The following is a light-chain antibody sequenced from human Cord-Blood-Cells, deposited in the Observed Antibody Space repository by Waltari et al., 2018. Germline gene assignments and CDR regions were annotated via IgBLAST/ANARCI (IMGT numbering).Light chain of an antibody. CDR1: HSVSSY. Sequence: EIVLTQSPATMSLSPGERATLSCRASHSVSSYLSCYQQKPGQAPRHLIYDASNRATGIPARFSGSASGTDFTLTISSLEPEDFAVYYCQQRSNWLTFGGGTKVEIK. J-gene: IGKJ4*01. CDR3: QQRSNWLT. V-gene: IGKV3-11*01. CDR2: DAS.